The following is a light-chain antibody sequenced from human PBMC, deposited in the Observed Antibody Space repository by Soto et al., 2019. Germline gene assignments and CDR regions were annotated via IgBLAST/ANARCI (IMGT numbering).Light chain of an antibody. CDR2: QAS. J-gene: IGKJ5*01. CDR1: QNIRRK. CDR3: QQYNNSHTIT. V-gene: IGKV3D-15*01. Sequence: EIVMTHSPFTLSVSPGARFTLSCRASQNIRRKLAWYQQKPGQAPRLLIYQASTRAPGIPARFSGSGSGTEFTLTISSLQSEDFAVYYCQQYNNSHTITFGQGTRLEIK.